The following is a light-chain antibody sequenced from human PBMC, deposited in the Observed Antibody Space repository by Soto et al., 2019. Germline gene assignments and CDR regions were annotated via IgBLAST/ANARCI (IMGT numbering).Light chain of an antibody. CDR3: MQDLQTPSA. J-gene: IGKJ1*01. V-gene: IGKV2-28*01. CDR1: QRLLHTNGYIT. CDR2: LGS. Sequence: DIVMTESPLSLPVTPGEPASISCRPSQRLLHTNGYITFDWYLQKPGQSPQLLISLGSNGASGVPDTFIAGGSGADFTLKITRVEAEDVRVYYCMQDLQTPSAFGLGTKV.